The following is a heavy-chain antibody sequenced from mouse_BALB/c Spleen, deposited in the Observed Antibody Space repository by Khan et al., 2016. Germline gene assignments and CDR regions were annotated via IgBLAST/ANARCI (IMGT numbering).Heavy chain of an antibody. CDR1: GYSITSDYA. CDR2: ISYSGST. Sequence: EVQLQESGPGLVKPSQSLSLTCTVSGYSITSDYAWNWIRQFPGNKLEWMCYISYSGSTSYNPSLKSRISITRDTSTTQFFLQLNSVTTEDTAIYYCAREDEDYFDYWGQGTTLTVSS. J-gene: IGHJ2*01. CDR3: AREDEDYFDY. V-gene: IGHV3-2*02.